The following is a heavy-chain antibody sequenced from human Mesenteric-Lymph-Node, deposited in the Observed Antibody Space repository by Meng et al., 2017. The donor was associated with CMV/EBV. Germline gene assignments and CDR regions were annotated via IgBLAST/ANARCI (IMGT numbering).Heavy chain of an antibody. Sequence: GGSLRLSCAASGFTFSTYGMHWVRQVSGKGLEWVAFIREDGSRKFYAASVKGRFTISRDNSKNTLSLQMNSLRGEDTALYFCAKVSAGHCATSSCPPESWGQGTLVTVSS. D-gene: IGHD2-15*01. J-gene: IGHJ5*02. V-gene: IGHV3-30*02. CDR1: GFTFSTYG. CDR2: IREDGSRK. CDR3: AKVSAGHCATSSCPPES.